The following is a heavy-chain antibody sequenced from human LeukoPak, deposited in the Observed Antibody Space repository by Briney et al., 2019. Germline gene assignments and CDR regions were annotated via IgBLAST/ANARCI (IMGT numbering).Heavy chain of an antibody. CDR2: ISANNGET. CDR3: ARVPPSAHQMLSSDY. D-gene: IGHD2-2*01. V-gene: IGHV1-18*04. J-gene: IGHJ4*02. CDR1: GYTFTNYG. Sequence: ASVNVSCKTSGYTFTNYGISWVRQAPGQGLEWMAWISANNGETRYAQNLQDRVTMTTDTSTSTAYMELRSLRSDDTAVYYCARVPPSAHQMLSSDYWGQGTQVTVSS.